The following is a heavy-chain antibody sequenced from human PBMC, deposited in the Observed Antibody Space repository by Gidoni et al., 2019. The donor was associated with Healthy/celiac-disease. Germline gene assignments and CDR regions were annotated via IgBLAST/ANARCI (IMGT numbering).Heavy chain of an antibody. CDR3: ARKDDFWSGYYYFDY. D-gene: IGHD3-3*01. V-gene: IGHV3-21*01. Sequence: QAPGKGLEWVSSISSSSSYIYYADSVKGRFTISRDNAKNSLYLQMNSLRAEDTAVYYCARKDDFWSGYYYFDYWGQGTLVTVSS. J-gene: IGHJ4*02. CDR2: ISSSSSYI.